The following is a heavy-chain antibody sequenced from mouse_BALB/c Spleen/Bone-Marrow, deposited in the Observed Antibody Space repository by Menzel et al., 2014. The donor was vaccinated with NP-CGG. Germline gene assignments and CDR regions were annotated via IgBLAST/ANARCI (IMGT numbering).Heavy chain of an antibody. D-gene: IGHD1-1*01. CDR3: ASYYYGSSSFAY. V-gene: IGHV14-3*02. CDR1: GFNIKDTY. Sequence: VQLQQPGAELVKPGASVKLSCTASGFNIKDTYMHWVKQRPEQGLEWIGRIDPANGNTKYDPKFQGKATITADTSSNTAYLQLSSLTSEDTAVYYCASYYYGSSSFAYWGQGTLVTGSA. J-gene: IGHJ3*01. CDR2: IDPANGNT.